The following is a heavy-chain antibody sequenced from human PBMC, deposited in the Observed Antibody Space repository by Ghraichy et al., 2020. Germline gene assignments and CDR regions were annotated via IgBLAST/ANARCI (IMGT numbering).Heavy chain of an antibody. CDR2: INPNSGGT. D-gene: IGHD2-2*01. CDR1: GYTFTGYY. CDR3: ARDRLPAAIGDV. Sequence: ASVKVSCKASGYTFTGYYMHWVRQAPGQGLEWMGWINPNSGGTNYAQKFQGRVTMTRDTSISTAYMELSRLRSDDTAVYYCARDRLPAAIGDVWGKGTTVTVSS. V-gene: IGHV1-2*02. J-gene: IGHJ6*04.